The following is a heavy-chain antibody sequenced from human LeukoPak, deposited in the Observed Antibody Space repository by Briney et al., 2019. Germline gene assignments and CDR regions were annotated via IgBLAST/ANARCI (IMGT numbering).Heavy chain of an antibody. V-gene: IGHV3-21*06. D-gene: IGHD3-10*01. Sequence: GGSLRLSCAASGFTFGRYSMNWVRQAPGKGLEWVSSITSSSSYIYHADSVKGRFTISRDNVKNSLYLQMHSLRAEDTAVYYCARAAGELLPFDYFDYWGQGTLVTVSS. J-gene: IGHJ4*02. CDR1: GFTFGRYS. CDR2: ITSSSSYI. CDR3: ARAAGELLPFDYFDY.